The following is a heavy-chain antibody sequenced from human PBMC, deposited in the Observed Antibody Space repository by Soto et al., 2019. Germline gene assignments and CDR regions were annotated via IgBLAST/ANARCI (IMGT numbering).Heavy chain of an antibody. Sequence: GEDLKISWKGSGYSFTSYWIGWVRQMPGKGLEGMGIIYPGDSDTRYSPSFQGQVTISADKSISTAYLQWSSLKASDTAMYYCARHRKYSRSSTSYYGMDVWGQGTTVTV. D-gene: IGHD6-6*01. CDR3: ARHRKYSRSSTSYYGMDV. CDR2: IYPGDSDT. J-gene: IGHJ6*02. CDR1: GYSFTSYW. V-gene: IGHV5-51*01.